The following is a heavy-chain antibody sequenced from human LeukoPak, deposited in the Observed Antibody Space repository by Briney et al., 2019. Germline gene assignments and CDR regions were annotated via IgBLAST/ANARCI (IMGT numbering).Heavy chain of an antibody. J-gene: IGHJ4*02. V-gene: IGHV1-46*01. D-gene: IGHD3-10*01. CDR2: VNPSGGST. Sequence: VASVKVSCTASGYTFTSYYIHWVRQAPGQGLEWMGIVNPSGGSTSYAQNFQGRVTVTRDTSTNTVYMELSSLRSGDTAVYYCAGSTMVRGVWDYWGQGTLVTVSS. CDR1: GYTFTSYY. CDR3: AGSTMVRGVWDY.